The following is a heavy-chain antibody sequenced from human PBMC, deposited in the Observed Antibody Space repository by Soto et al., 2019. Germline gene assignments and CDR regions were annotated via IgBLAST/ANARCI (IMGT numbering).Heavy chain of an antibody. CDR2: ISVSGDST. Sequence: VQLLESGGGMVQPGGSLRLSCAAAGFTFNNYAMTWVRQAPVKGLEWVSSISVSGDSTYYADSVKGRFTLSRDNSKNTLYLQMNSLRAEDTAVYYCVKRKADSACYESSGQGTLVTVSS. CDR1: GFTFNNYA. CDR3: VKRKADSACYES. D-gene: IGHD3-22*01. J-gene: IGHJ5*02. V-gene: IGHV3-23*01.